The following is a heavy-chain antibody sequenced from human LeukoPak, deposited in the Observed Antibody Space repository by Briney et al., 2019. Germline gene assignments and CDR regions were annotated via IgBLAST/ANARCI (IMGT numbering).Heavy chain of an antibody. CDR3: ARVGGTMVRGVIITSEMDY. V-gene: IGHV1-18*01. CDR1: GYTFTSYG. CDR2: ISAYNGNT. J-gene: IGHJ4*02. Sequence: ASVKVSCKASGYTFTSYGIGWVRQAPGQGLEWMGWISAYNGNTNYAQKLQGRVTMTTDTSTSTAYMELRSLRSDDTAVYYCARVGGTMVRGVIITSEMDYWGQGTLVTVSS. D-gene: IGHD3-10*01.